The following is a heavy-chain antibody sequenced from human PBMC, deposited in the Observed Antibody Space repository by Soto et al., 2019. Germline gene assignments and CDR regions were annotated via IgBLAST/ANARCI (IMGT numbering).Heavy chain of an antibody. D-gene: IGHD2-15*01. CDR2: ISAYNGNT. Sequence: QVQLVQSGAEVKKPGASVKVSCKASGYTFTSYGISWVRQAPGQGLEWMGWISAYNGNTNSAQKLQGRVTMTTETSTSTAYMELRSLRSDDTAVYYCASGYCSGGSCSPSDYWGQGTLVTVSS. J-gene: IGHJ4*02. V-gene: IGHV1-18*01. CDR1: GYTFTSYG. CDR3: ASGYCSGGSCSPSDY.